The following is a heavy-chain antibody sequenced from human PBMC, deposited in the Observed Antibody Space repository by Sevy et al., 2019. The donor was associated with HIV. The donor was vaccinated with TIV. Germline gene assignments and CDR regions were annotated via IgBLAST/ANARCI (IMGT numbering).Heavy chain of an antibody. CDR3: ARDDCSGGSCYYLKYYYYGMDV. V-gene: IGHV1-69*13. Sequence: SVKVSCKASGGTFSSYAISWVRQAPGQGLEWMGGIIPIFGTANYAQKFQGRVTITADESTSTAYMELISLRSEDTAVYYCARDDCSGGSCYYLKYYYYGMDVWGQGTTVTVSS. CDR1: GGTFSSYA. J-gene: IGHJ6*02. D-gene: IGHD2-15*01. CDR2: IIPIFGTA.